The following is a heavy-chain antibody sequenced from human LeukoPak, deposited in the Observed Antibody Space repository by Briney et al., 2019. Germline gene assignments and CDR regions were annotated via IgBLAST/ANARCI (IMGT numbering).Heavy chain of an antibody. CDR2: ISGSGGST. CDR3: AISQQLDFDY. Sequence: GGSLRLSCAASGFTFSDYAMSWVRQAPGKGLEWVSTISGSGGSTYYADSVKGRFTISRDNSKNTLYLQMNSLRAEDTAVYYCAISQQLDFDYWGQGTLVTVSS. V-gene: IGHV3-23*01. D-gene: IGHD6-13*01. J-gene: IGHJ4*02. CDR1: GFTFSDYA.